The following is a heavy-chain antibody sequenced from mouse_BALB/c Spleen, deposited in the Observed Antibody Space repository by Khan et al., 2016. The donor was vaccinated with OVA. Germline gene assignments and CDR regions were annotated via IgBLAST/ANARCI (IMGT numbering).Heavy chain of an antibody. CDR2: ISYSGST. CDR3: ARTARIKY. J-gene: IGHJ2*01. V-gene: IGHV3-2*02. D-gene: IGHD1-2*01. Sequence: EVQLQESGPGLVKPSQSLSLTCTVTGYSITSGYGWNWIRQFPGNKLEWMGYISYSGSTNYNPSLKSRLSITRDTSKNQFFLQLNSVTTEETATYYCARTARIKYWGQGTTLTVSS. CDR1: GYSITSGYG.